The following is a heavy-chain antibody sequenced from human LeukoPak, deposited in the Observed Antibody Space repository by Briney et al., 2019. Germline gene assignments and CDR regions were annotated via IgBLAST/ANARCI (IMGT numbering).Heavy chain of an antibody. Sequence: GGSLRLSCAASGFTFSSYGMHWVRQAPGKGLEWVAVISYDGSRKHYGDSVQGRFSISRDNSKNTLYLQMNSLRAEDTAVYYCVKDRLGEAYGMDVWGEGTTVTVSS. J-gene: IGHJ6*04. D-gene: IGHD3-10*01. CDR2: ISYDGSRK. CDR3: VKDRLGEAYGMDV. V-gene: IGHV3-30*18. CDR1: GFTFSSYG.